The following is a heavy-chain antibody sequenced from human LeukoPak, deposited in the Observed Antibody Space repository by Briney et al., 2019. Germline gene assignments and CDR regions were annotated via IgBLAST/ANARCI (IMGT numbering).Heavy chain of an antibody. CDR3: ARGRYYDSSGFERAFDI. Sequence: SETLSLTCNVSGGSITKYYWSWIRQPPGKGLEWIGYIYYSWGTNYNPSLRSRVTISLDTSKKQFSLKLSSVTAADTAVYYCARGRYYDSSGFERAFDIWGQGTMVTVSS. J-gene: IGHJ3*02. CDR1: GGSITKYY. V-gene: IGHV4-59*01. CDR2: IYYSWGT. D-gene: IGHD3-22*01.